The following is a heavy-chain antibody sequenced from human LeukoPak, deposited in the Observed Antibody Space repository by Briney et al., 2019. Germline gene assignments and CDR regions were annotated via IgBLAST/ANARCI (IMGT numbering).Heavy chain of an antibody. CDR1: GGSISSSSHY. Sequence: SETLSLTCTVSGGSISSSSHYWGWIRQPPGKGLEWIGEINHSGSTNYNPSLKSRVTVSVDTSKNQFSLKLSSVTAADTAVYYCARGRYDFWSGYYYHYYMDVWGKGTTVTVSS. CDR2: INHSGST. J-gene: IGHJ6*03. CDR3: ARGRYDFWSGYYYHYYMDV. V-gene: IGHV4-39*07. D-gene: IGHD3-3*01.